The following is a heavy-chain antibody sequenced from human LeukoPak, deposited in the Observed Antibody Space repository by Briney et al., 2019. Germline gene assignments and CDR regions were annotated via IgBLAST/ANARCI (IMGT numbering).Heavy chain of an antibody. CDR2: ISAYNGNT. J-gene: IGHJ5*02. V-gene: IGHV1-18*01. D-gene: IGHD3-22*01. Sequence: ASVKVSCKASGYTFTSYGISWVRQAPGQGLEWMGWISAYNGNTNYAQKLQGRVTMTTDTSTSTAYMELRSLRSDDTAVYYCARDSFPNYYDSSGYYRGNWFDPGGQGTLVTVSS. CDR1: GYTFTSYG. CDR3: ARDSFPNYYDSSGYYRGNWFDP.